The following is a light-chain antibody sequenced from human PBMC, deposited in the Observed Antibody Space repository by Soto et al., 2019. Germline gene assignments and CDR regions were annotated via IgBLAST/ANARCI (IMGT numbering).Light chain of an antibody. CDR1: QTVRNNY. V-gene: IGKV3-20*01. Sequence: ECVLTPSKGPLSLSPGERATLSCSASQTVRNNYLAWYQQKPGQAPRLLIYDASSRATGIPDRFSGGGSGTDFTLTISRLEPEDFAVYYCQQVSSYPLTFGGGTKVDIK. CDR3: QQVSSYPLT. J-gene: IGKJ4*01. CDR2: DAS.